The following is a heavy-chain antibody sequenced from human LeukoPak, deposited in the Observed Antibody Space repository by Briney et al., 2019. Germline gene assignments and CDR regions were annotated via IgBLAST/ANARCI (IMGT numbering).Heavy chain of an antibody. Sequence: PSETLSLTCAVSGVSISSYFWSWIRQPPGQGLEWIGYIYHSGSTNYNPSLKSRVTISVDTSKNQFSLKLSSVTAADTAVYYCARAKLLGDYYYYYMDVWGKGTTVTISS. CDR2: IYHSGST. D-gene: IGHD2-21*02. CDR3: ARAKLLGDYYYYYMDV. CDR1: GVSISSYF. V-gene: IGHV4-59*01. J-gene: IGHJ6*03.